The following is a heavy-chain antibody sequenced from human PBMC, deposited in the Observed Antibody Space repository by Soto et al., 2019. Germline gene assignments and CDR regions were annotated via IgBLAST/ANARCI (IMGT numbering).Heavy chain of an antibody. V-gene: IGHV3-23*01. CDR1: GFTFNNYA. CDR2: INNGGDNI. CDR3: AKTFLARYCSSSICYDPADYFDC. D-gene: IGHD2-2*01. J-gene: IGHJ4*02. Sequence: EVQLLESGGGLLQPGGSLRLSCAASGFTFNNYAMSWVRQAPGKGLEWVSSINNGGDNIYYADSVKGRFTISRDNSKSTLYLQMNSLRAEDTAVYYCAKTFLARYCSSSICYDPADYFDCWGQGTLVTVSS.